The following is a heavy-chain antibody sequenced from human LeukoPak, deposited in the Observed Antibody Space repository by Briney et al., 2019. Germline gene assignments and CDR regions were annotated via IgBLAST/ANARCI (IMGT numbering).Heavy chain of an antibody. V-gene: IGHV3-30*02. CDR3: AKVLGLSEPAVRLFEY. D-gene: IGHD1-14*01. CDR1: GFTFSSYG. CDR2: IQYDGSNK. Sequence: PGGSLRLSCAASGFTFSSYGMHWVRQAPGKGLEWVAFIQYDGSNKYYAESVKGRFTISRDNSKNTLYLQMNSLRAGDTAVYYCAKVLGLSEPAVRLFEYWGQGTLSPSPQ. J-gene: IGHJ4*02.